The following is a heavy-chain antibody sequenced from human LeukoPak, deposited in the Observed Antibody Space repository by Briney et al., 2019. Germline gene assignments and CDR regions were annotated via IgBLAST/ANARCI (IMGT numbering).Heavy chain of an antibody. CDR1: GGSFSGYY. V-gene: IGHV4-34*01. CDR2: INHSGST. D-gene: IGHD2-8*01. J-gene: IGHJ5*02. CDR3: ARVEGYCTNGVCYTPWFDP. Sequence: SETLSLTCAVYGGSFSGYYWSWIRQPPGKGLEWNGEINHSGSTNYNPSLKSRVTISVDTSKNQFSLKLSSVTAADTAVYYCARVEGYCTNGVCYTPWFDPWGQGTLVTVSS.